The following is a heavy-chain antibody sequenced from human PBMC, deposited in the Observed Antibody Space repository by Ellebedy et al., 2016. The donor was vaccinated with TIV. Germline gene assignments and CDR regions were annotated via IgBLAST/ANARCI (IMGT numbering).Heavy chain of an antibody. CDR1: GFSLGTSGVC. J-gene: IGHJ4*02. D-gene: IGHD2-2*01. V-gene: IGHV2-70*01. CDR3: ARIHCSSANWPFDY. CDR2: IDWDDDR. Sequence: SGPTLVKPTQTLTLTCTFSGFSLGTSGVCMSWIRQPPGKALEWLALIDWDDDRYYSTSLKTRLTISKDTSKNQVVLTMTNMDPVDTASYYCARIHCSSANWPFDYWGQGTLVTVSS.